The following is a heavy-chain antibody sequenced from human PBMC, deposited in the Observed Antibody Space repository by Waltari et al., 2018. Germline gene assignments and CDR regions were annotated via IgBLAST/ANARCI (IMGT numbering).Heavy chain of an antibody. CDR1: GESFLGYF. J-gene: IGHJ4*01. CDR3: ARYGEVPASYFFDH. CDR2: IHYSGST. D-gene: IGHD2-21*01. Sequence: QVQLHQWGAGRLKPSETLSLTCAVSGESFLGYFWSWVHQAPGKGREWLGSIHYSGSTNYNPTLESRLSLSVDTTKKQFSLKLTSVTAADAALYFCARYGEVPASYFFDHWGQGTLVTVSS. V-gene: IGHV4-34*01.